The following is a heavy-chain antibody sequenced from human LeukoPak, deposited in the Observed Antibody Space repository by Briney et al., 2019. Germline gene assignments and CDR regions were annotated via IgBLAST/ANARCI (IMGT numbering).Heavy chain of an antibody. J-gene: IGHJ4*02. V-gene: IGHV4-39*07. D-gene: IGHD4-11*01. CDR2: IYHSGST. Sequence: TSETLSLTCTVSGGSISSSSYYWGWIRQPPGKGLEWIGSIYHSGSTYYNPSLKSRVTISVDTSKNQFSLKLSSVTAADTAVYYCARGLVTTRYFDYWGQGTLVTVSS. CDR3: ARGLVTTRYFDY. CDR1: GGSISSSSYY.